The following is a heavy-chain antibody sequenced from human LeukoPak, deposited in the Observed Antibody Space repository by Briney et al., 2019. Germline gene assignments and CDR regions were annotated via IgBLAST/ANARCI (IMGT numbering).Heavy chain of an antibody. CDR1: GCTFSSYS. J-gene: IGHJ6*04. Sequence: GGSLRLSCAASGCTFSSYSMNWVGQAPGKGLEWVSSISSSSSYIYYADSVKGRFTISRDNAKNSLYLQMNSLRAEDTAVYYCARVLVRGVMDNYGMDVWGKGTTVTVSS. CDR3: ARVLVRGVMDNYGMDV. D-gene: IGHD3-10*01. V-gene: IGHV3-21*01. CDR2: ISSSSSYI.